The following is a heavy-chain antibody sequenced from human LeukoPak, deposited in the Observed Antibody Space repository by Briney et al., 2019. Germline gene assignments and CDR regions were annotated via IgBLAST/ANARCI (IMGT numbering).Heavy chain of an antibody. J-gene: IGHJ4*02. D-gene: IGHD3-22*01. V-gene: IGHV4-39*07. CDR1: GGSISSSSYY. Sequence: SETLSLTCTVSGGSISSSSYYWGWIRQPPGKGLEWIGSMYSSGSTYYNPSLKSRVTISVDTSKNQFSLKLSSVTAADTAVYYCAREEYYYDSSGYRADYWGQGTLVTVSS. CDR2: MYSSGST. CDR3: AREEYYYDSSGYRADY.